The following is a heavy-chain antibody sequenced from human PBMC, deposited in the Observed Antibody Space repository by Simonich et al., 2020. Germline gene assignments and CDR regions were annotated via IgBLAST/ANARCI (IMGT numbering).Heavy chain of an antibody. D-gene: IGHD1-1*01. CDR3: ARQLNDFDI. CDR2: IYPGNSET. V-gene: IGHV5-51*01. CDR1: GYSFTRYW. J-gene: IGHJ3*02. Sequence: EVQLVQSGAEVKKPGESLKISCKVSGYSFTRYWIGWVRQMPVKGLEWTGIIYPGNSETRYSQSFQGQVTISADKSISTAYLQWSSLKASDTAMYYCARQLNDFDIWGQGTMVTVSS.